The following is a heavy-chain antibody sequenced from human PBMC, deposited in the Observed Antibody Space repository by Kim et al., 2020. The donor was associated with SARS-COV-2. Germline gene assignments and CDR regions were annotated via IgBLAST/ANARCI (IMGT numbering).Heavy chain of an antibody. V-gene: IGHV4-59*08. D-gene: IGHD3-3*01. J-gene: IGHJ5*02. Sequence: LRRRVTISVDTSTNQFSLKLSSVTAADTAVYYCARLRFLEWLDPGPKFDPWGQGTLVTVSS. CDR3: ARLRFLEWLDPGPKFDP.